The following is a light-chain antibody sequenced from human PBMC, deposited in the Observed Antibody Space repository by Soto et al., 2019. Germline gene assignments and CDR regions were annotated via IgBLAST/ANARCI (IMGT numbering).Light chain of an antibody. CDR3: QQYGSSGT. CDR2: GES. CDR1: QSVSNNY. V-gene: IGKV3-20*01. J-gene: IGKJ1*01. Sequence: EIVLTQSPGTLSLSPGERATLSCRASQSVSNNYLAWYQQKPGQHPRPLIYGESNRATGIPDRFSGSGSGTDFTLTISRLEPEDFAVYYCQQYGSSGTFGQGTKVDIK.